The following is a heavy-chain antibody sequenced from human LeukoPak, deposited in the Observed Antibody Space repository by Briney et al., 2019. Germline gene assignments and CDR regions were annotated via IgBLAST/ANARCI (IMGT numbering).Heavy chain of an antibody. V-gene: IGHV3-30*04. Sequence: GGSLRLSCAASGFTFSSYAMHWVRQAPGKGLEWVAVISYDGSNKYYADSVKGRFTISRDNSKNTLYLQMNSLRAEDTAVYYCARASRLLLLHPLDYWGQGTLVTVSS. J-gene: IGHJ4*02. CDR3: ARASRLLLLHPLDY. D-gene: IGHD2-15*01. CDR2: ISYDGSNK. CDR1: GFTFSSYA.